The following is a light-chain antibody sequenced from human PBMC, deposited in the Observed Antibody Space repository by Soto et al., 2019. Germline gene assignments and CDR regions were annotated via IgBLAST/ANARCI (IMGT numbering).Light chain of an antibody. CDR2: EVS. CDR1: SSDVGGYNY. V-gene: IGLV2-14*01. Sequence: QSVPTQPASVSGSPGQSITISCTGTSSDVGGYNYVSWYQQHPGKAPKLMIYEVSNRPSGVSNRFSGSKSGNTASLTISGLQAEDEADYYCTSYTGSSTLYVFGTGTKLTVL. J-gene: IGLJ1*01. CDR3: TSYTGSSTLYV.